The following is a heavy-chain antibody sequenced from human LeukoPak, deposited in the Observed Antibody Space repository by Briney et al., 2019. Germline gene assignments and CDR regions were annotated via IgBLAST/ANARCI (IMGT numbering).Heavy chain of an antibody. J-gene: IGHJ3*02. CDR2: ISSSGSYI. Sequence: PGGSLRLSCAASGFTFTSYTMNWVRQAPGKRLEWVSDISSSGSYIDYADSVKGRFTISRDNAKNSLFLQMNSLRAEDTAVYYRARSLIADGAFDIWGQGTMVTVSS. D-gene: IGHD2-21*01. CDR1: GFTFTSYT. CDR3: ARSLIADGAFDI. V-gene: IGHV3-21*01.